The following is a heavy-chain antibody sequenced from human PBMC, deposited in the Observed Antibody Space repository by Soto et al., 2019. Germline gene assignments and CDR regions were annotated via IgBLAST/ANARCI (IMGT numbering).Heavy chain of an antibody. CDR1: RGTFSTSA. V-gene: IGHV1-69*12. J-gene: IGHJ6*02. Sequence: QVQLVQSGAEVKKPGSSVKVSCNTSRGTFSTSAISWVRQAPGQGLDWVGGIMPVFPTPDYAQNFQGRVTITADDSTTTAYLELTSLRADDRAVYYCASYKDRLQLGVNYYYILDVWGQGTAITVSS. CDR2: IMPVFPTP. D-gene: IGHD1-1*01. CDR3: ASYKDRLQLGVNYYYILDV.